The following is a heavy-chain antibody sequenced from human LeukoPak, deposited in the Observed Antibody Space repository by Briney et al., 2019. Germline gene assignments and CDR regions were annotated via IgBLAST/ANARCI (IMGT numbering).Heavy chain of an antibody. D-gene: IGHD2-15*01. CDR3: ARAPGLRQLLPFDY. Sequence: SETLSLTCTVSDGSISSYYWSWIRQPPGKGLEWVGYIYYSGNTNSTNYNPSLKSRVTISVDTSKNQFSLKLSSVTAADTAVYYCARAPGLRQLLPFDYWGQGTLVTVSS. J-gene: IGHJ4*02. CDR1: DGSISSYY. CDR2: IYYSGNTNST. V-gene: IGHV4-59*08.